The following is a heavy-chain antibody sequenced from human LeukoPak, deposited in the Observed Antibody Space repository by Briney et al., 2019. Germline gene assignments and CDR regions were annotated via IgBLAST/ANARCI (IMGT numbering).Heavy chain of an antibody. J-gene: IGHJ4*02. CDR1: GFTFDDYA. CDR2: ISWNSGSI. V-gene: IGHV3-9*01. Sequence: GGSLRLSCAASGFTFDDYAMHWVRHAPGKGLEWVSGISWNSGSIGYADSVKGRFTISRDNAKNSLYLQMNSLRAEDTALYYCAKAKRGYSGYEFDYWGQGTLVTVSS. D-gene: IGHD5-12*01. CDR3: AKAKRGYSGYEFDY.